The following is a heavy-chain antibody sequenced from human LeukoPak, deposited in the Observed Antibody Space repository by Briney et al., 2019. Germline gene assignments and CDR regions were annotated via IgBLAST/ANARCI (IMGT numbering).Heavy chain of an antibody. CDR3: ARDRLGDFWSGYGLGNFDY. V-gene: IGHV3-74*01. CDR1: GFTFSSYL. J-gene: IGHJ4*02. Sequence: GGSLRLSSAASGFTFSSYLMHWVPQAPGKGLVWVSRINSDGSSTRYADSVKGRSTIYSDNATKTLYLQMNSMRAEATALYYCARDRLGDFWSGYGLGNFDYWGEGNLVTVSS. CDR2: INSDGSST. D-gene: IGHD3-3*01.